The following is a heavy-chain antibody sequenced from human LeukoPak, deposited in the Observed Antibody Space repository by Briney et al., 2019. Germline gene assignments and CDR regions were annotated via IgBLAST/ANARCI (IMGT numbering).Heavy chain of an antibody. D-gene: IGHD6-19*01. V-gene: IGHV3-49*03. CDR3: SRGSGWLSVY. CDR1: GFTFGDYL. J-gene: IGHJ4*02. Sequence: GGSLRLSCTASGFTFGDYLMSWFRQAPGKGLEWIGFISGGTTEYAASVKGRFTISRDDSTSIAYLQMNSLTTEDTAVYYCSRGSGWLSVYWGQGTLVTVST. CDR2: ISGGTT.